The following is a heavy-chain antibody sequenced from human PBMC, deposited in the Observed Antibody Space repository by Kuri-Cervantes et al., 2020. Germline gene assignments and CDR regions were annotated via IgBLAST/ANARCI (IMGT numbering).Heavy chain of an antibody. CDR1: GGSISSYY. V-gene: IGHV4-39*01. CDR3: ARPYSSYYYMDV. D-gene: IGHD2-15*01. Sequence: SETLSLTCTVSGGSISSYYWGWIRQPPGKGLEWIGSIYYSGSTYYNPSLKSRVTISVDTSKNQFSLNLNSVTAADTAVYYCARPYSSYYYMDVWGKGTTVTVSS. CDR2: IYYSGST. J-gene: IGHJ6*03.